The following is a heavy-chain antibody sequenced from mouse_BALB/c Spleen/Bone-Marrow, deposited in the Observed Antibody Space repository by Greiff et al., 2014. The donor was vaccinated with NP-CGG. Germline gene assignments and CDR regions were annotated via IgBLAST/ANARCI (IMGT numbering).Heavy chain of an antibody. V-gene: IGHV1-87*01. CDR1: GYNFTGYW. CDR3: ARVFYDGRSAD. CDR2: IYPGDGDT. Sequence: QVQLKQSGAELARPGASVKLSCKASGYNFTGYWMQWVKQRPGQGLEWIGIIYPGDGDTRYTQKFKGKATLASDKSSSKAYMQFRNLATEDSAVYYCARVFYDGRSADWGQGTILTVS. J-gene: IGHJ2*01. D-gene: IGHD2-1*01.